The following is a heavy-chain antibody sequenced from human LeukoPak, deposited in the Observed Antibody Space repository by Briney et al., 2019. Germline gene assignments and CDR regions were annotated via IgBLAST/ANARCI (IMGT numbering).Heavy chain of an antibody. D-gene: IGHD3-10*01. CDR2: INPNSGGT. V-gene: IGHV1-2*02. CDR1: GYTFTGYY. CDR3: ARGTPRITMVRGVIGAFDI. Sequence: VASVKVSCKASGYTFTGYYMHWVRQAPGQGLEWMGWINPNSGGTNYAQKFQGRVTMTRDTSISTAYMELSRLRSDDTAVYYCARGTPRITMVRGVIGAFDIWGQGTMVTVSS. J-gene: IGHJ3*02.